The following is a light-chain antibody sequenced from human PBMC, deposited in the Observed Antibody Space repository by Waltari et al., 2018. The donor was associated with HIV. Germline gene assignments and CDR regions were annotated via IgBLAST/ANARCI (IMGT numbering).Light chain of an antibody. Sequence: EIVLTQSPATLSLSPGERATLSCRASQSVSNYLARYQQNPGQPPRLLIYDASNRATGIPARFSGSGSGTDFTLTISSLEPEDSAVYYCQQRSNWPPLTFGGGTKVEI. CDR2: DAS. CDR3: QQRSNWPPLT. V-gene: IGKV3-11*01. J-gene: IGKJ4*01. CDR1: QSVSNY.